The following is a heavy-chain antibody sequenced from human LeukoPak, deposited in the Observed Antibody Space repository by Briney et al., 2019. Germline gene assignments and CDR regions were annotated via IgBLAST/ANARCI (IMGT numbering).Heavy chain of an antibody. J-gene: IGHJ6*03. V-gene: IGHV3-11*01. D-gene: IGHD2-15*01. CDR2: ISRSGSTK. CDR1: GFTFSDYN. Sequence: PGGSLRLSCAASGFTFSDYNMRWIRQAPGKGLEWVSFISRSGSTKYYADSVKGRFTISRDNAKNSLFLQMNSLRAEDTAVYYCARVLRYCSGGNCYSGGLGYMDVWGKGTTVTIS. CDR3: ARVLRYCSGGNCYSGGLGYMDV.